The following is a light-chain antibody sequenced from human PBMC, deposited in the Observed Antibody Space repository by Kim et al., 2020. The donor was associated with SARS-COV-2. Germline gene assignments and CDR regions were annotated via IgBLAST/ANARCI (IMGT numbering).Light chain of an antibody. J-gene: IGLJ2*01. CDR2: DVS. Sequence: QSVTLAMTGTSSDGGGYNYVSWYKHHPGKAPKLMIYDVSNRPSGVSNRFSGSKSGNTASLTISGLQAEDEADYSCSSYTSSSTLAVFGGGTQLTVL. CDR1: SSDGGGYNY. V-gene: IGLV2-14*03. CDR3: SSYTSSSTLAV.